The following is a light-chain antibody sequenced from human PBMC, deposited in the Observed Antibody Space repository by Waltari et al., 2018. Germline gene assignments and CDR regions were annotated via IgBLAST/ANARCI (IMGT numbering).Light chain of an antibody. J-gene: IGLJ3*02. CDR2: DVT. V-gene: IGLV2-14*03. CDR1: SSDVGGYDY. CDR3: FSYRRSSTWV. Sequence: QSALTQPASVSGSPGQSITISCTGTSSDVGGYDYVSCYQQHPGKAPKLLIYDVTKRPSGVSNRFSGSKSDNTASLTISGLQAEDEADYYCFSYRRSSTWVFGEGTKLTVL.